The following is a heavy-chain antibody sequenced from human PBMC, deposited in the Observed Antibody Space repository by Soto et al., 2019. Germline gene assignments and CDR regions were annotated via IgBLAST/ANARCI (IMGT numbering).Heavy chain of an antibody. CDR3: ARDTLYYDILTGYPTHNWFDP. CDR1: GGSISSSY. J-gene: IGHJ5*02. CDR2: IYYSGST. D-gene: IGHD3-9*01. Sequence: PSETLSLTCTVSGGSISSSYWCWIRQPPGKGLEWIGSIYYSGSTYYNPSLKRRFTISVDTSKNQFSLKLSSVTVADTAVYYCARDTLYYDILTGYPTHNWFDPWGQGTLVTLSS. V-gene: IGHV4-39*07.